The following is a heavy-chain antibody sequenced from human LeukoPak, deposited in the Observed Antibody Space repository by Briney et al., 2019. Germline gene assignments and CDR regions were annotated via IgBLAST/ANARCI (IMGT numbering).Heavy chain of an antibody. D-gene: IGHD2-15*01. CDR3: AKSGLNRFDY. CDR1: GGSFSGYY. J-gene: IGHJ4*02. V-gene: IGHV3-23*01. Sequence: ETLSLTCAVYGGSFSGYYWSWIRQPPGKGLEWVSTFSGSGGSTYYADSVKGRFTISRDNSKNTLYLQMNSLRAEDTAVYYCAKSGLNRFDYWGQGTLVTVSS. CDR2: FSGSGGST.